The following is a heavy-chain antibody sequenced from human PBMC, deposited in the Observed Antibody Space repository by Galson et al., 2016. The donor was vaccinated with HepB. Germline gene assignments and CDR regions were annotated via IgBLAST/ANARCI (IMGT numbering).Heavy chain of an antibody. CDR2: FYYSGST. V-gene: IGHV4-59*01. D-gene: IGHD5-18*01. Sequence: ETLSLTCTVSGGSISDYYWSWIRQPPGKGLEWIGYFYYSGSTNYNPSLKSRATISVDTSKKPFSLKLSSVTAADTAVYYCARGGTARIQLWLTYWGQGTLVTVSS. CDR3: ARGGTARIQLWLTY. J-gene: IGHJ4*02. CDR1: GGSISDYY.